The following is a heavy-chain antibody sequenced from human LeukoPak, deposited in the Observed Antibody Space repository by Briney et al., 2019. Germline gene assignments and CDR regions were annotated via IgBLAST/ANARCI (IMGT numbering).Heavy chain of an antibody. D-gene: IGHD5-12*01. CDR1: GFTISDDY. V-gene: IGHV3-11*01. J-gene: IGHJ4*02. Sequence: GGSLRLSCAASGFTISDDYMTWIRQAQGKALEWISYISNSAYTIYYADSVKGRFTISRDNAKNSVYLQMNSLRADDTAVYYCARDRRSPHSAYDWGHLDYWGQGSLVSVSS. CDR2: ISNSAYTI. CDR3: ARDRRSPHSAYDWGHLDY.